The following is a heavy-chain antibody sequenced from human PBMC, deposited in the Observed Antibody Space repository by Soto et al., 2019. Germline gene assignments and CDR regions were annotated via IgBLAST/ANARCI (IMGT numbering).Heavy chain of an antibody. CDR2: ISSSYSPI. D-gene: IGHD3-10*01. J-gene: IGHJ6*02. Sequence: PGGSLRLSCAASGFTFTSYNMNWVRQAPGKGPERVSYISSSYSPIYYADSVKGRFTISRDNAKNSLSLQMDSLRPEDTAVYYCARDLLRGVRGGYYYYGMDVWGQGTTVTVSS. CDR1: GFTFTSYN. V-gene: IGHV3-48*01. CDR3: ARDLLRGVRGGYYYYGMDV.